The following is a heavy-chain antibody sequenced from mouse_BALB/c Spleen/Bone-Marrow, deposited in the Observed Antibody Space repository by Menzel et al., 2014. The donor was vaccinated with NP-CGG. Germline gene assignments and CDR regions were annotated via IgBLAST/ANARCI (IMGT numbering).Heavy chain of an antibody. Sequence: VKLVESGAELAKPGDSVKLSCKTSGYTFTSYWIQWVKQRPGQGLEWIGGIFTGGVSIYYNERFEGKAALTIDKSSSTAYMNLSSLTSEDSGVYFCGRRGLRQAMDYWGQGTSVTVSS. D-gene: IGHD2-4*01. J-gene: IGHJ4*01. CDR2: IFTGGVSI. V-gene: IGHV1S132*01. CDR1: GYTFTSYW. CDR3: GRRGLRQAMDY.